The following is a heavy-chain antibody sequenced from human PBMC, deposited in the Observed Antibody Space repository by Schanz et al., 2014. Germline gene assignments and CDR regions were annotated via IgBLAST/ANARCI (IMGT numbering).Heavy chain of an antibody. CDR1: GFTFSSFG. V-gene: IGHV3-33*06. D-gene: IGHD3-9*01. CDR3: AKQIHYDILTVTRN. J-gene: IGHJ4*02. CDR2: IWSDGSGK. Sequence: QVQLVESGGGVVQFGRPLRLSCLASGFTFSSFGWPWVRQVPGKGLEWVAVIWSDGSGKYYADSVKGRFTISRDNSKNTLYLQMNSLRAEDTAVYYCAKQIHYDILTVTRNWGQGTLVTVSS.